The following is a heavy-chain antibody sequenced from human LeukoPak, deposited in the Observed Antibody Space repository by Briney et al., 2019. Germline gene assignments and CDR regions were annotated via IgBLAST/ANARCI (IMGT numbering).Heavy chain of an antibody. D-gene: IGHD3-10*01. CDR3: AKVSRGAGLSDY. CDR1: GFTFSSYA. CDR2: ISGSGGST. J-gene: IGHJ4*02. V-gene: IGHV3-23*01. Sequence: GGSLRLSCAASGFTFSSYAVSWVRQAPGKGLEWVSAISGSGGSTYYADSVKGRFTISRDNSKNTLYLQMNSLRAEDTAVYYCAKVSRGAGLSDYWGQGTLVTVSS.